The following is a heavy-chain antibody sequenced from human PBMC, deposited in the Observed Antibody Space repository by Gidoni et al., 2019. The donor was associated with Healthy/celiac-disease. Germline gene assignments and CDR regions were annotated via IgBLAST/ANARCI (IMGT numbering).Heavy chain of an antibody. Sequence: QLQLQESGPGLVKPSETLSLTCTVSGGSISSSSFYWGWIRQPPGKGLEWIGSIYYSGSTYYNPSLKSRVTISVDTSKNQFSLKLSSVTAADTAVYYCARLDIVVVPAAQPDAFDIWGQGTMVTVSS. D-gene: IGHD2-2*01. CDR1: GGSISSSSFY. CDR3: ARLDIVVVPAAQPDAFDI. J-gene: IGHJ3*02. CDR2: IYYSGST. V-gene: IGHV4-39*01.